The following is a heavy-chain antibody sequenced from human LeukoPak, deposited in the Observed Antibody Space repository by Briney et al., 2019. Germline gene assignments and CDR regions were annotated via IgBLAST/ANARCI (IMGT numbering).Heavy chain of an antibody. D-gene: IGHD1-26*01. CDR2: CHLWGAS. J-gene: IGHJ4*02. CDR3: TRESGAFSPFGF. Sequence: SETLSLTCAVSGGSILTTNWWSWVRQPPGKGLEWIGECHLWGASNYNPPLKSRVNMSIVKSKNQLSLELTSVTAADTAIYYCTRESGAFSPFGFWGQGTLVTVSS. CDR1: GGSILTTNW. V-gene: IGHV4-4*02.